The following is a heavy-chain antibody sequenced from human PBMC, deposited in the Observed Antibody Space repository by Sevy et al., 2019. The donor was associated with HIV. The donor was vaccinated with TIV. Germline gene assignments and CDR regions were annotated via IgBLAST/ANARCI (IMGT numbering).Heavy chain of an antibody. J-gene: IGHJ4*02. D-gene: IGHD6-19*01. Sequence: QSQTLSLTCTVSGGSISSGSYYWSWIRQPAGKGLEWIGRIYTSGSTNYNPSLKSRVTISVDTSKNQFSLKLSSVTAADTAVYYCAREWPGAVAALHFDYWGQGTLVTVSS. CDR1: GGSISSGSYY. CDR3: AREWPGAVAALHFDY. V-gene: IGHV4-61*02. CDR2: IYTSGST.